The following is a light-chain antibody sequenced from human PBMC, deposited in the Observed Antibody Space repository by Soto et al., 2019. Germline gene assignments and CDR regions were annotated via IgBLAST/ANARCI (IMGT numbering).Light chain of an antibody. CDR1: QSVFYSSNNKNY. V-gene: IGKV4-1*01. J-gene: IGKJ4*01. Sequence: DIVMTQSPDSLAVSLGERATINCKSSQSVFYSSNNKNYLAWYQQKPGQPPKLLIYWASTRESGVPYRFSGSGSGTDFTLTSSSLRAEDVAVYYCQQYYSTLLTFGGGTKVELK. CDR3: QQYYSTLLT. CDR2: WAS.